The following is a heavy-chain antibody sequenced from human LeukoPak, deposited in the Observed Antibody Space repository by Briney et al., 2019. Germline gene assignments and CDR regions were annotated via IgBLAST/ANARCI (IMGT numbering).Heavy chain of an antibody. CDR3: LSGPGH. Sequence: PGGSLRLSCEAAGFIFRIYWMGSVRQAPGKGLEWVANINEDGSDKYYVDSVKGRFTISRDNAKNSLYLQMNILRAEDTAVFYCLSGPGHCGQGTLVTVSS. CDR1: GFIFRIYW. J-gene: IGHJ4*02. CDR2: INEDGSDK. V-gene: IGHV3-7*01.